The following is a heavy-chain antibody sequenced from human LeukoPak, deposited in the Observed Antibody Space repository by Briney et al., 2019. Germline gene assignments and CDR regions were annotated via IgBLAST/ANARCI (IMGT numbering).Heavy chain of an antibody. CDR1: GFTFSDYS. J-gene: IGHJ4*02. CDR3: ARDIAAAGLFFDY. CDR2: IKYDGSER. V-gene: IGHV3-7*01. D-gene: IGHD6-13*01. Sequence: PGGSLRLSCAASGFTFSDYSMNWVRQAPGRGLEWVANIKYDGSERYYVDSVKGRFTISRDTATNSVYLYMNSLRADDTAVYYCARDIAAAGLFFDYWGQGTLVTVSS.